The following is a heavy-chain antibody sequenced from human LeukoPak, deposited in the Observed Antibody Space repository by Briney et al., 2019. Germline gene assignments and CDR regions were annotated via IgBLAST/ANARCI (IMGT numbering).Heavy chain of an antibody. Sequence: SETLSLTCAVYGGSFSGYYWSWIRQPPGKGLEWIGEINHSGSTNYNPSLKSRVTISVDTSKNQFSLKLSSATAADTAVYYCARKWLDTAYYFDYWGQGTLVTVSS. V-gene: IGHV4-34*01. CDR1: GGSFSGYY. J-gene: IGHJ4*02. CDR3: ARKWLDTAYYFDY. D-gene: IGHD6-19*01. CDR2: INHSGST.